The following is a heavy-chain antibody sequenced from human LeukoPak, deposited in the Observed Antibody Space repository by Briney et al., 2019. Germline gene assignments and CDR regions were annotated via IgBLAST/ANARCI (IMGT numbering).Heavy chain of an antibody. J-gene: IGHJ4*01. V-gene: IGHV3-23*01. CDR2: ISDSGGST. Sequence: GGSLRLSCAASGFTFSSYAMSWVRQAPGKGLGWVSAISDSGGSTYYADSVKDRFTISRDNSKNTVYLQMHSLRADDTAVYYCAKGSYYYDTSGYFDSWGHGALVTVSS. CDR1: GFTFSSYA. CDR3: AKGSYYYDTSGYFDS. D-gene: IGHD3-22*01.